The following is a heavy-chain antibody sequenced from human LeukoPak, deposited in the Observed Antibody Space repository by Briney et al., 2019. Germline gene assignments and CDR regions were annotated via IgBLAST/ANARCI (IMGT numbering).Heavy chain of an antibody. D-gene: IGHD2-15*01. CDR2: IVGSGTGT. V-gene: IGHV3-23*01. CDR1: GFIFTDYA. CDR3: AKGRGQGQVDLFVP. Sequence: GGSLRLSCLASGFIFTDYAMMWVRQAPGKGLEWVSSIVGSGTGTFCADSVKGRFSVSRDNSKNTLYLQMYSLRDEDTAVYYCAKGRGQGQVDLFVPWGQGTAVIVSS. J-gene: IGHJ5*02.